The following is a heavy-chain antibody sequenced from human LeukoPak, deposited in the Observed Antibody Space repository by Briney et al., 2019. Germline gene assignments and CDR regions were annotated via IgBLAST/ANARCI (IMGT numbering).Heavy chain of an antibody. D-gene: IGHD2-2*01. CDR3: ATAAGMRTPGYWFDP. CDR2: IIPIFGTA. V-gene: IGHV1-69*06. J-gene: IGHJ5*02. Sequence: ASVKVSCKASGGTFSSYAISWVRQAPGQGLEWMGGIIPIFGTANYAQKFQGRVTITADKPTSTAYMELSSLRSEDTAVYYCATAAGMRTPGYWFDPWGQGTLVTVSS. CDR1: GGTFSSYA.